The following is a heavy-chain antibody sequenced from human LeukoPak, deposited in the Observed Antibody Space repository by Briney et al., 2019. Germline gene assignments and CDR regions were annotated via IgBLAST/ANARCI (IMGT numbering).Heavy chain of an antibody. D-gene: IGHD3-10*01. CDR1: GGSISSSSYY. CDR3: AYPAIYGSRIGDAFDI. J-gene: IGHJ3*02. CDR2: IYYSGST. V-gene: IGHV4-39*01. Sequence: SETLSLTCTVSGGSISSSSYYWGWIRQPPRKGLEWIGSIYYSGSTYYNPSLKSRVTISVDTSKDQFSLKLSSVTAADTAVYYCAYPAIYGSRIGDAFDIWGQGTMVTVSS.